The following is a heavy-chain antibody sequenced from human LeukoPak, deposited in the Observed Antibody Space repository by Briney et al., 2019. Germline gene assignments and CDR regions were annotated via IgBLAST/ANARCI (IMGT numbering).Heavy chain of an antibody. J-gene: IGHJ6*02. V-gene: IGHV1-2*02. CDR1: GYTFTGYY. Sequence: ASVKVSCKASGYTFTGYYMHWVRQAPGQGLEWMGWINPNSGGTNYAQKFQGRVTMTRDTSISTAYMELSRLRSDDTAVYYCARVRGGSSWYGMDVWGQGTTVTVSS. CDR3: ARVRGGSSWYGMDV. CDR2: INPNSGGT. D-gene: IGHD6-13*01.